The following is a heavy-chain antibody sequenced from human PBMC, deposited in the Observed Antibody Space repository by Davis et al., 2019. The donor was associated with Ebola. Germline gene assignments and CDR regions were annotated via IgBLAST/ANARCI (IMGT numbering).Heavy chain of an antibody. CDR3: ARDPGYSLYGVLDY. D-gene: IGHD5-18*01. Sequence: PGGSLRLSCAASGFTFSNYGSHWVRQAPGKGLEWVAVIWYDGTNKYYVDSVKGRFTIFRDNSKNTLYLQMNSLRAEDTAVYYCARDPGYSLYGVLDYWGQGTLVTVSS. CDR2: IWYDGTNK. V-gene: IGHV3-33*01. CDR1: GFTFSNYG. J-gene: IGHJ4*02.